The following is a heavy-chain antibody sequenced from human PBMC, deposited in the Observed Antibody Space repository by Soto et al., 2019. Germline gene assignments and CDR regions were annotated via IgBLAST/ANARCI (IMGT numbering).Heavy chain of an antibody. J-gene: IGHJ4*02. CDR3: ARHISYQPLFSGFDY. V-gene: IGHV1-69*01. Sequence: QVQLVQSGAEVRKPGSSVKVSCKASGGTFSSYTISWVRQAPGQGLQWMGGIIPIFGTTNYAQKFQGRVTFTSDESPRTAYMDLSSLRSEDTAVYYCARHISYQPLFSGFDYWGQGTPVTVSS. CDR2: IIPIFGTT. CDR1: GGTFSSYT. D-gene: IGHD3-10*02.